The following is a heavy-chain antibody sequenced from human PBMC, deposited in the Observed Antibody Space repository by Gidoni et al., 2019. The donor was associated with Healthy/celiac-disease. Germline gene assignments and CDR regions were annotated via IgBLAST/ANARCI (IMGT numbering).Heavy chain of an antibody. CDR3: ARLQRALMVYATT. CDR1: GGSISSSSYY. Sequence: QLQLQESGPGLVKPSETLSLTCTVSGGSISSSSYYWGWIRQPPGKGLEWIGSIYYSGSTYYNPSLKSRVTISVDTSKNQFSLKLSSVTAADTAVYYCARLQRALMVYATTWGQGTLVTVSS. D-gene: IGHD2-8*01. V-gene: IGHV4-39*01. CDR2: IYYSGST. J-gene: IGHJ4*02.